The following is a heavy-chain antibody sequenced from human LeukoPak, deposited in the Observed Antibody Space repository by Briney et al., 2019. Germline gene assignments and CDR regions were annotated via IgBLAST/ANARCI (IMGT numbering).Heavy chain of an antibody. CDR2: IIPILGIA. J-gene: IGHJ3*02. V-gene: IGHV1-69*10. CDR1: GGTFSSYA. Sequence: SVTVSCKASGGTFSSYAISWVRQAPGQGLEWMGGIIPILGIANYAQKFQGRVTITADKSTSTAYMELSSLRSEDTAVYYCARIKSIRDFWSGYYMIDAFDIWGPGTMVTVSS. D-gene: IGHD3-3*01. CDR3: ARIKSIRDFWSGYYMIDAFDI.